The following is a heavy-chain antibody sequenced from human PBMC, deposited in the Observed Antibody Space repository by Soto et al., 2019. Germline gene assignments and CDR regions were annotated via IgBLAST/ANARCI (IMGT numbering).Heavy chain of an antibody. J-gene: IGHJ5*02. D-gene: IGHD5-18*01. Sequence: GGSLRLSCAASGFTFGAYAMNWGRQAPGKGLEWVSGISGSGGSTYYTDSVKGRFTISRDNSKNTLYLQMNSLRADDTAVYYCAKDRSVDTRDWFDPWGQGTLVTVSS. CDR1: GFTFGAYA. V-gene: IGHV3-23*01. CDR2: ISGSGGST. CDR3: AKDRSVDTRDWFDP.